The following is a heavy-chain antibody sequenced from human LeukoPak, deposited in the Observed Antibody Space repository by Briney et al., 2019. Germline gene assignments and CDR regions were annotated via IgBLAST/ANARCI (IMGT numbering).Heavy chain of an antibody. V-gene: IGHV3-23*01. Sequence: PGGSLRLSCAASGFTFSSYAMSWVRQAPGKGLEWVSAISGSGGSTYYADSVKGRFTISRDNSTNTLYLQMNSLRAEDTAVCYCAKDPEWLSTLVIDYWGQGTLVTVSS. CDR2: ISGSGGST. CDR3: AKDPEWLSTLVIDY. CDR1: GFTFSSYA. D-gene: IGHD6-19*01. J-gene: IGHJ4*02.